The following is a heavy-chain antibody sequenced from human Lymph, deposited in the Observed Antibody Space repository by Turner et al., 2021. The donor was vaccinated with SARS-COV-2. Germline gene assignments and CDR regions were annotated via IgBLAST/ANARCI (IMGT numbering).Heavy chain of an antibody. CDR2: IYSGGST. CDR1: GFTVSSNY. Sequence: EVQLVETGGGLIQPGGSLRLSCAASGFTVSSNYMTWVRQAPGKGLEWVSLIYSGGSTYYADSVKGRFTISRDNSKNTLYLQMNSLRAEDTAIYYCARELQLYGMDVWGQGTTVTVSS. CDR3: ARELQLYGMDV. J-gene: IGHJ6*02. V-gene: IGHV3-53*02. D-gene: IGHD1-1*01.